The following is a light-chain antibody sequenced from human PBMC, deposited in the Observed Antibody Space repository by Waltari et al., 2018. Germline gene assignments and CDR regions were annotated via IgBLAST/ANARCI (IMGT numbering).Light chain of an antibody. CDR3: QQYERLPLT. J-gene: IGKJ4*01. V-gene: IGKV1-33*01. Sequence: DIQMTQSPSSLSAFVGDRITITCQASQDINTYLNWYQQKSGEAPKVLIYEASNLETGVPSRFSGSGSGTDFSLTISTLQTEDVATYYCQQYERLPLTFGGGTKVEIK. CDR1: QDINTY. CDR2: EAS.